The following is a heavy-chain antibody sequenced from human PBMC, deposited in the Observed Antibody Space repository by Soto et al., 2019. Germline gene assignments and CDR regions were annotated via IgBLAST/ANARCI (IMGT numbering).Heavy chain of an antibody. CDR1: RESISGGDYY. Sequence: QVQLQESGPGLVKPSQTLSLTCTVSRESISGGDYYWSWIRQPPGKDLEWIGYIYYSGSTFYNPSIKSRLTISVDTSKNQFSLSLTSVTAADTALYYCARAADTNYGSPNWLDPWGQGTLVTVSS. D-gene: IGHD4-4*01. V-gene: IGHV4-30-4*01. J-gene: IGHJ5*02. CDR3: ARAADTNYGSPNWLDP. CDR2: IYYSGST.